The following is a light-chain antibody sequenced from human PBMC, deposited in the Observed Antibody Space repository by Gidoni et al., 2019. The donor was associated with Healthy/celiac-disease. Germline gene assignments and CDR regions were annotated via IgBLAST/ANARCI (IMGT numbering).Light chain of an antibody. V-gene: IGLV3-21*02. CDR3: QVWDSSSDLVV. J-gene: IGLJ2*01. Sequence: SYVLPPPPSVSVAPGQTARITCGGNNIGSKSVHWYQQKPGQAPVLVVYDDSDRPAGIPGRFSGSNSGNTATLTISRVEAGDEADYYCQVWDSSSDLVVFGGGTKLTVL. CDR1: NIGSKS. CDR2: DDS.